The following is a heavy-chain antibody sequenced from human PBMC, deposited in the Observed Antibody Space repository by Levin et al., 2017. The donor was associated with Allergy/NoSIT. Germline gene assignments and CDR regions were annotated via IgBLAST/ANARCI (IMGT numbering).Heavy chain of an antibody. J-gene: IGHJ4*02. CDR2: VNCNSGDT. D-gene: IGHD4-17*01. Sequence: PVASVKVSCEAAGYTFTDHYMHWVRQAPGQGLEWMGWVNCNSGDTHYAQKFQDRVTMTRDTSIPTAYIEVSSLRFDDTALYFCARNDYGDYVQNFDYWGQGTLVTVSS. V-gene: IGHV1-2*02. CDR1: GYTFTDHY. CDR3: ARNDYGDYVQNFDY.